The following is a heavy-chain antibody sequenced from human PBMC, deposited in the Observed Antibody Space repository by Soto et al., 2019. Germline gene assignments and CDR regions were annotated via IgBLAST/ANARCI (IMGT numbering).Heavy chain of an antibody. Sequence: ASVKVSCKASGYTFTGYYMHWVRQAPGQGLEWMGWINPNSGGTNYAQKFQGWVTMTRDTSISTAYMELSRLRSDDTAVYYCARAPIAARPDFDYWGQGTLVTVSS. CDR3: ARAPIAARPDFDY. CDR1: GYTFTGYY. J-gene: IGHJ4*02. V-gene: IGHV1-2*04. D-gene: IGHD6-6*01. CDR2: INPNSGGT.